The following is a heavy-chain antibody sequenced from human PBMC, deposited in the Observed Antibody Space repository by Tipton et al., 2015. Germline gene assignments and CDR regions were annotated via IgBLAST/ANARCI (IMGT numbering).Heavy chain of an antibody. CDR2: IYPRDSDT. CDR1: GYTFTTHW. J-gene: IGHJ4*02. Sequence: QLVQSGAEVKKPRESLKISCKGSGYTFTTHWIGWVRQMPGKGLEWMGIIYPRDSDTRYSPSFQGQVTISADKSISIAYLQWSSLKASDTAMYYCARLRKGDGDYAIDYWGQGTLATVSS. D-gene: IGHD4-17*01. CDR3: ARLRKGDGDYAIDY. V-gene: IGHV5-51*01.